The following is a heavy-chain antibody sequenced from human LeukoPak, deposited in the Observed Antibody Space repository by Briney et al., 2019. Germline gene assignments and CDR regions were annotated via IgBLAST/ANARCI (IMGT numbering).Heavy chain of an antibody. D-gene: IGHD6-19*01. CDR3: ARNPFSAPFDY. Sequence: SETLSLTCPVSGGSMNNYYWSWIRQPPGKGLEWIAYAYHTGHTHYNPSLKSRVTISLDTSKSQVSLKVNSVTAADTAVYYCARNPFSAPFDYWGQGTLVTVSS. CDR1: GGSMNNYY. V-gene: IGHV4-59*08. J-gene: IGHJ4*02. CDR2: AYHTGHT.